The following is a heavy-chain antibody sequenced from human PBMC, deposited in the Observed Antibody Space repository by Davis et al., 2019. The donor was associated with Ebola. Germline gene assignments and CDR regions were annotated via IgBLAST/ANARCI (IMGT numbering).Heavy chain of an antibody. CDR2: IYPGDSDT. CDR3: ARHLGYCSSTSCYGYYYYGMDV. Sequence: GESLKISCKGSGYSFTNFWIGWVRQMPGKGLEWMGIIYPGDSDTRYSPSFQGQVTISADKSISTAYLQWSSLKASDTAMYYCARHLGYCSSTSCYGYYYYGMDVWGQGTTVTVSS. D-gene: IGHD2-2*01. CDR1: GYSFTNFW. V-gene: IGHV5-51*01. J-gene: IGHJ6*02.